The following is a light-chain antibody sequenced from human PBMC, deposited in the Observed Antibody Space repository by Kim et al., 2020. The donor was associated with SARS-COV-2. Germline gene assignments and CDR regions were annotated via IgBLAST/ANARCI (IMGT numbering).Light chain of an antibody. J-gene: IGKJ2*01. Sequence: EIVLTQSPATLSLSPGERATLSSRASQSVSSYLAWYQQKPGQAPRLLTYDASNRATGIPARFSGSGSGTDFTLTISSLEPEDFAVYYCKQGSNWDTLGQGTKLEI. CDR3: KQGSNWDT. CDR2: DAS. V-gene: IGKV3-11*01. CDR1: QSVSSY.